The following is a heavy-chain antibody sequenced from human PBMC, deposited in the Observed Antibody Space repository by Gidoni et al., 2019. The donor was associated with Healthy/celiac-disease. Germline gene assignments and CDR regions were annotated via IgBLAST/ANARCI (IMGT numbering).Heavy chain of an antibody. D-gene: IGHD1-26*01. CDR3: AHSQPIVTFDY. CDR1: GFSLSTSGVG. J-gene: IGHJ4*02. Sequence: QITLKESGPTLEKPTQTLSLTCTFSGFSLSTSGVGVGWIRQPPGKALEWLALIYWDDDKRYSPSLKSRLTINKDTSKNQVVLTMTNMDPVDTATYYCAHSQPIVTFDYWGQGTLVTVSS. V-gene: IGHV2-5*02. CDR2: IYWDDDK.